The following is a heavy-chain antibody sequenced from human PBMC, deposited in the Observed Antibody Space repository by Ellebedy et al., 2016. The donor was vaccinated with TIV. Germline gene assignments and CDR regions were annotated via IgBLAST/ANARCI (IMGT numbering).Heavy chain of an antibody. CDR3: ARERSSGSYEGGSAY. Sequence: PGGSLRLSCAASGFTFSDYYMTWIRQAPGKGLEWISYIDYSGTIIYYADSVRGRFTISRDNAKNSLYLQMSSLRADDTAVYYCARERSSGSYEGGSAYWGQGTLVTVSS. D-gene: IGHD3-10*01. J-gene: IGHJ4*02. V-gene: IGHV3-11*04. CDR2: IDYSGTII. CDR1: GFTFSDYY.